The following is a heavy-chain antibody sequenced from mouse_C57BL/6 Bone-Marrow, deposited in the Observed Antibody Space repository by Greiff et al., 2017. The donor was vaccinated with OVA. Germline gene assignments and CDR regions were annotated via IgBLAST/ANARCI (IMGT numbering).Heavy chain of an antibody. CDR3: ARGGRYAMDY. CDR1: GYTFTSYW. J-gene: IGHJ4*01. V-gene: IGHV1-52*01. CDR2: IDPSDSET. Sequence: VKLQQPGAELVRPGSSVKLSCKASGYTFTSYWMHWVKQRPIQGLEWIGNIDPSDSETHYNQKFKDKATLTVDKSSSTAYMQLSSLTSEDSAVYYCARGGRYAMDYWGQGTSVTVSS.